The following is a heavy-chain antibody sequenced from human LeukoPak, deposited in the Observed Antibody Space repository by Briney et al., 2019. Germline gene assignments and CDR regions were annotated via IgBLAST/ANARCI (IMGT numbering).Heavy chain of an antibody. V-gene: IGHV3-7*03. CDR2: IKQDGSEK. J-gene: IGHJ4*02. CDR3: AKWDIVVVPAAFGY. D-gene: IGHD2-2*01. CDR1: GFTFSSYW. Sequence: PGGSLRLSCDASGFTFSSYWMSWVRQAPGKGLEWVANIKQDGSEKYYMDSMKGRFIISRDNAKNSLHLQMNSLRAEDTAVYYCAKWDIVVVPAAFGYWGQGTLVTVSS.